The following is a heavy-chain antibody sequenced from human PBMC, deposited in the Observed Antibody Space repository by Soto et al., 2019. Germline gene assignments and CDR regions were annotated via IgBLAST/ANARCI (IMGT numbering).Heavy chain of an antibody. V-gene: IGHV1-69*13. D-gene: IGHD2-2*01. CDR3: ARETGYCSSTSCPKYWGYYYYYGMDV. J-gene: IGHJ6*02. CDR2: IIPIFGTA. Sequence: ASVKVSCKASGGTFSSYAISWVRQAPGQGLEWMGGIIPIFGTANYAQKFQGRVTITADESTSTAYMELSSLRSEDTAVYYCARETGYCSSTSCPKYWGYYYYYGMDVWGQGTTVTSP. CDR1: GGTFSSYA.